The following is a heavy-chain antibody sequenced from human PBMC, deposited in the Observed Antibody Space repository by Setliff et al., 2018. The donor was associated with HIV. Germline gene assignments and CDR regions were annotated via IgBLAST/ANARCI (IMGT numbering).Heavy chain of an antibody. Sequence: SETLSLTCTVSGGSISSYYWSWIRQPPGKGLEWIGYIYYSGSTNYNPSLKSRVTISVDTSKNQFSLKLSSVTAADTAVYYCARGRKGYDSSGYHPGSDYFDYWGQGTLVTVSP. CDR2: IYYSGST. CDR1: GGSISSYY. J-gene: IGHJ4*02. D-gene: IGHD3-22*01. V-gene: IGHV4-59*08. CDR3: ARGRKGYDSSGYHPGSDYFDY.